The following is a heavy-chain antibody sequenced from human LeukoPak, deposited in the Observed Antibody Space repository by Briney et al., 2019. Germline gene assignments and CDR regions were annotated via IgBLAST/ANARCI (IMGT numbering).Heavy chain of an antibody. D-gene: IGHD6-13*01. CDR1: GYTFTSYG. V-gene: IGHV1-18*01. J-gene: IGHJ4*02. Sequence: GASVKVSCKASGYTFTSYGISWVRQAPGQGLEWMGCISAYNGNTNYAQKLQGRVTMTTDTSTSTAYMELRSLRSDDTAVYYCARDQIAAAGLGTDMWDWGQGTLVTVSS. CDR2: ISAYNGNT. CDR3: ARDQIAAAGLGTDMWD.